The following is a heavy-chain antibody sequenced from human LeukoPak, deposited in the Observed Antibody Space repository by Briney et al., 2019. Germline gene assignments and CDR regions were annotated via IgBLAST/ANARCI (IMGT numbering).Heavy chain of an antibody. V-gene: IGHV3-23*01. Sequence: GGSLRLSCLTSGFTLSTNAMSWVRQAPGKGLEWISGISGSGASTYYADSMKGRFTISRDDSRNTLYLQMKSLRGDDTAVYYCAKDVGKWESLHFFDYWGQGTLVTVSS. CDR1: GFTLSTNA. CDR3: AKDVGKWESLHFFDY. D-gene: IGHD1-26*01. CDR2: ISGSGAST. J-gene: IGHJ4*02.